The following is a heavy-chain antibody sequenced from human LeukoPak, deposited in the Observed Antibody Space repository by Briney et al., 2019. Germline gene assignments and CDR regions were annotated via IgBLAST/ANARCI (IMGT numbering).Heavy chain of an antibody. J-gene: IGHJ4*02. V-gene: IGHV5-51*01. CDR3: ARFGLTSSLDY. CDR1: GYTLTNNW. D-gene: IGHD2-2*01. Sequence: GESLKISCKVSGYTLTNNWIGWVRQVPGKGLELMGLIYPGDSDTRYSPSFQGQVTMSVDKSLSTAYLQWSSLRASDTAMYFCARFGLTSSLDYWGQGTLVTVSS. CDR2: IYPGDSDT.